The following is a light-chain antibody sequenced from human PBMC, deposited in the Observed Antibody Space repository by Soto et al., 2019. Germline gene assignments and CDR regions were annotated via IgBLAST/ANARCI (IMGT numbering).Light chain of an antibody. Sequence: QSVLTQTPSASGTPGQRVTISCSGSNSNMGRNYVYWYQQVPGTAPKLLMYRNDVRPSGVPDRFSGSKSGNTASLTISGLQAEDESEYYCCSYAGFYTLVFGGGTKLTVL. CDR3: CSYAGFYTLV. J-gene: IGLJ3*02. CDR1: NSNMGRNY. CDR2: RND. V-gene: IGLV1-47*01.